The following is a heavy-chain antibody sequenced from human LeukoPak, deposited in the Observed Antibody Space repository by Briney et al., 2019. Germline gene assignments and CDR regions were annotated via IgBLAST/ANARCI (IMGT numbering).Heavy chain of an antibody. CDR2: IYPGDSDT. J-gene: IGHJ6*03. V-gene: IGHV5-51*01. Sequence: GESLKISCKGSGYSFTSYWIGWVRQMPGKGLEWMGIIYPGDSDTRYSPSFQGQVTIPADKSISTAYLQWSSLKASDTAMYYCARLQYDFWSGPDENYYYYMDVWGKGTTVTVSS. CDR1: GYSFTSYW. D-gene: IGHD3-3*01. CDR3: ARLQYDFWSGPDENYYYYMDV.